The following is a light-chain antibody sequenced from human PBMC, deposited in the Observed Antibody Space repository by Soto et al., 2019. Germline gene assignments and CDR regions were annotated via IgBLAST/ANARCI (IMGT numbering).Light chain of an antibody. V-gene: IGKV3-11*01. J-gene: IGKJ4*01. Sequence: EIVLTQSPATLSLSPGERATLSCRASQSVSSYLAWYQQTPGQAPRLLIYEASIRAHGITARFSGSESGTPLPLTIRRLAPEEFAVYYCHQRSHCLITFGGGNKVAIK. CDR1: QSVSSY. CDR3: HQRSHCLIT. CDR2: EAS.